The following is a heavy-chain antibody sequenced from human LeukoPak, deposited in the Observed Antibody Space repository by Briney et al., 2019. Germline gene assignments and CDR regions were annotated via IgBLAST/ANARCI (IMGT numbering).Heavy chain of an antibody. CDR2: IRADGTST. CDR3: AEDRHYDWPADFDY. Sequence: GGSLRLSCAASGFTFDDYAMYWVRQAPGKGLEWVSLIRADGTSTNYADPVKGRFTISRDNSKNSLYLQMNSLRTEDTALYYCAEDRHYDWPADFDYWGQGAMVTVSS. CDR1: GFTFDDYA. J-gene: IGHJ4*02. D-gene: IGHD3-3*01. V-gene: IGHV3-43*02.